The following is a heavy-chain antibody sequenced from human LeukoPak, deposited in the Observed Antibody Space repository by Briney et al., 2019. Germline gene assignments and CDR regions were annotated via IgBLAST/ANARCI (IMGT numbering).Heavy chain of an antibody. CDR1: GYTFTSYA. J-gene: IGHJ4*02. V-gene: IGHV1-3*01. CDR2: INAGNGNT. Sequence: ASVKVSCKASGYTFTSYAMHWVRQAPGQRLEWMGWINAGNGNTKYSQKFQGRVTITRDTSASTAYMELSSLRSEDTAVYYCARRYSSSWYAPFDYWGQGNLVTVSS. CDR3: ARRYSSSWYAPFDY. D-gene: IGHD6-13*01.